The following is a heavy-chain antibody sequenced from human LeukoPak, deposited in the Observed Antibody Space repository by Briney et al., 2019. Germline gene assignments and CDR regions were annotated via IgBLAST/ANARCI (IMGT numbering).Heavy chain of an antibody. J-gene: IGHJ3*02. V-gene: IGHV1-69*13. CDR2: IIPIFGTV. CDR3: ARSVIAGAFDI. D-gene: IGHD2/OR15-2a*01. CDR1: GGTFSSYA. Sequence: VASVKVSFKASGGTFSSYAISWVRQAPGQGLEWMGGIIPIFGTVNYAQKFQGRVTITADESTSTAYMELSSLRSEDTAVYYCARSVIAGAFDIWGQGTMVTVSS.